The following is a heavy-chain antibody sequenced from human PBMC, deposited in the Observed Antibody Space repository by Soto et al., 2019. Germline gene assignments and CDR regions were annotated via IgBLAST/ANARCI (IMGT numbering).Heavy chain of an antibody. V-gene: IGHV2-5*02. J-gene: IGHJ4*02. D-gene: IGHD2-21*01. CDR2: IYWDDDE. CDR3: AHTSFSLHSSAYSYDY. CDR1: GLSLSTRGVG. Sequence: QITLKESGPTVVKPTETLTLTCTFSGLSLSTRGVGVGWIRQPPGKALEWLAIIYWDDDERYSPSLKSRLTITKDTSKHQVVLTMTDLHPVDTATYYCAHTSFSLHSSAYSYDYWGQGTLVTVSS.